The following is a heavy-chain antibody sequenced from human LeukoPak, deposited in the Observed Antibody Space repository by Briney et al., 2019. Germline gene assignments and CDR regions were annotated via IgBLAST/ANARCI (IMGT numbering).Heavy chain of an antibody. CDR2: IYTSGST. V-gene: IGHV4-4*07. CDR3: ARGETYYYDSSDDAFDI. Sequence: SETLSLTCTVSGGSISSYYWSWIRQPAGKGLEWIGRIYTSGSTNYNPSLKSRVTMSVDTSKNQFSLKLSSVTAADTAVYYCARGETYYYDSSDDAFDIWGQGTMVTVSS. J-gene: IGHJ3*02. D-gene: IGHD3-22*01. CDR1: GGSISSYY.